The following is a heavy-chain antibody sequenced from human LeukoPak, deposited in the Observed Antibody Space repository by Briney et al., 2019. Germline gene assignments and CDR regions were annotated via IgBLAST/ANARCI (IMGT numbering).Heavy chain of an antibody. Sequence: PGGSLRLSCAASGFTLNNYYMHWVRQAPGKGLEWVASIQHGGGNQYYVDSVKGRFTISRDNSKNMLYLQMNSLRTEDTAVYYCAKREAVAAMSDFDYWVQGTLVAVSS. D-gene: IGHD6-19*01. CDR1: GFTLNNYY. V-gene: IGHV3-30*02. J-gene: IGHJ4*02. CDR3: AKREAVAAMSDFDY. CDR2: IQHGGGNQ.